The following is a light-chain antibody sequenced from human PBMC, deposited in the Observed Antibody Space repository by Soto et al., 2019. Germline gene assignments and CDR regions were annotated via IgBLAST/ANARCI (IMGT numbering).Light chain of an antibody. Sequence: DIQMTQSPSSLSASVGDRVTITCRASQTISSWLAWYQQKPGKAPKLLIYKASTLKSGVPSRFSGSGSGTEFTLTISSLQSEDFAVYYCQQYNNWPTYTFGQGTRLEI. J-gene: IGKJ5*01. CDR3: QQYNNWPTYT. CDR2: KAS. V-gene: IGKV1-5*03. CDR1: QTISSW.